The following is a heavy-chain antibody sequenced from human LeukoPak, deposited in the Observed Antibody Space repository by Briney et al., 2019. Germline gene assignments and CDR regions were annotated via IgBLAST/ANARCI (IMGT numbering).Heavy chain of an antibody. V-gene: IGHV3-23*01. CDR3: ANDPSGYYTGQTFDY. CDR2: TSGSGGST. Sequence: PGGSLRLSCAASGFTFRTYAMSWVRQTPGKGLDWVSVTSGSGGSTYYADSVKGRFTISRDNSKNTLYLQMNSLRAEDTAVYCCANDPSGYYTGQTFDYWGQGTLVTVSS. D-gene: IGHD3-22*01. CDR1: GFTFRTYA. J-gene: IGHJ4*02.